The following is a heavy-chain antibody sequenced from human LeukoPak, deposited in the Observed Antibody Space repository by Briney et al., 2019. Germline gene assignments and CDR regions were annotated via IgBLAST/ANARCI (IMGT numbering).Heavy chain of an antibody. CDR3: AREGGPTQNFDY. D-gene: IGHD2-15*01. Sequence: SETLSLTCTVSGGSISSGSYYWSWIRQPAGKGLEWIGRIYTSGSTNYNPSLKSRVTISADTSKNQFSLKLSSVTAADTAVYYCAREGGPTQNFDYWGQGTLVTVSS. CDR2: IYTSGST. J-gene: IGHJ4*02. CDR1: GGSISSGSYY. V-gene: IGHV4-61*02.